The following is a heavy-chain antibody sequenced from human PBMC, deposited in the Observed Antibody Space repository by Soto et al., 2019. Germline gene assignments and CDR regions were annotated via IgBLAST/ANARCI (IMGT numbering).Heavy chain of an antibody. CDR3: ARVVVGATNWFDP. V-gene: IGHV1-18*01. D-gene: IGHD2-15*01. CDR2: ISADNGNT. CDR1: GYTFTNYG. J-gene: IGHJ5*02. Sequence: GASVKVSCKASGYTFTNYGISWVRQAPGQGLEWMGWISADNGNTNYAQRLQGRVTMTTDTSTSTAYMELRSLRSDDTAVYYCARVVVGATNWFDPGGQGTLVTVSS.